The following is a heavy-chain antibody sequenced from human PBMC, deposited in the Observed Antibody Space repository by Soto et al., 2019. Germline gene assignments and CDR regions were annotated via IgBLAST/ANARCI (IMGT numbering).Heavy chain of an antibody. J-gene: IGHJ4*02. D-gene: IGHD3-9*01. CDR1: GDSFSSNSAG. CDR2: TYSRSKWYN. CDR3: ARDTSDWFFDS. V-gene: IGHV6-1*01. Sequence: SQTLSLTCAISGDSFSSNSAGWNWIRQSPSRGLEWLGRTYSRSKWYNDYAPSVKSRITINPDASKNQFSLQLNSVTPEDTAVYYCARDTSDWFFDSWGQGTLVTVSS.